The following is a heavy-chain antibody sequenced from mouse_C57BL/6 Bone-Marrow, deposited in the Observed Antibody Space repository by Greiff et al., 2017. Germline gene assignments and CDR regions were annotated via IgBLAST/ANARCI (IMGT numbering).Heavy chain of an antibody. J-gene: IGHJ2*01. V-gene: IGHV5-4*01. CDR3: ARITTVVAPFDY. D-gene: IGHD1-1*01. CDR1: GFTFSSYA. Sequence: EVQLVESGGGLVKPGGSLKLSCAASGFTFSSYAMSWVRQTPEKRLEWVATISDGGSYTYYPDTVKGRFTISRDNAKNNLYLQMSHLKSEDTAMYYCARITTVVAPFDYWGQGTTLTVSS. CDR2: ISDGGSYT.